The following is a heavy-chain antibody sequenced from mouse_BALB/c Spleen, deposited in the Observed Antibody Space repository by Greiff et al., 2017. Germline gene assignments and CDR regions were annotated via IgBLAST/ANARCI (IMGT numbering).Heavy chain of an antibody. CDR2: ISSGGSTI. CDR1: GFTFSSFG. V-gene: IGHV5-17*02. J-gene: IGHJ3*01. CDR3: ARDYDNYWFAY. Sequence: EVQRVESGGGLVQPGGSRKLSCAASGFTFSSFGMHWVRQAPEKGLEWVAYISSGGSTIYYADTVKGRFTISRDNPKNNLFLQMTSLRSEDTAMYYCARDYDNYWFAYWGQGTLVTVSA. D-gene: IGHD2-1*01.